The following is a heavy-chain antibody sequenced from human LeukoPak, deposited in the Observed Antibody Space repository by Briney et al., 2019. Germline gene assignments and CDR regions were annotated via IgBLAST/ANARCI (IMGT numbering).Heavy chain of an antibody. CDR1: GFTLSSYG. V-gene: IGHV3-30*03. Sequence: QPGGSLRLSCVASGFTLSSYGMHWVRQAPGKGLEWVAVISYDGSNKYYADSVKGRFTISRDNSKNTLYLQMNSLRAEDTAVYYCARPLGTTGTPYYWGQGTLVTVSS. D-gene: IGHD1-1*01. J-gene: IGHJ4*02. CDR3: ARPLGTTGTPYY. CDR2: ISYDGSNK.